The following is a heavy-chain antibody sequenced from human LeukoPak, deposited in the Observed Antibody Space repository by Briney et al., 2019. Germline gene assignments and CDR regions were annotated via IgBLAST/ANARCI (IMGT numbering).Heavy chain of an antibody. D-gene: IGHD1-26*01. V-gene: IGHV4-38-2*02. CDR3: VTPRSLELSGMAV. J-gene: IGHJ6*03. CDR2: VYHNGET. CDR1: GYSITTNYY. Sequence: SETLSLTCTVSGYSITTNYYWAWIRQSPGTGLEWIGSVYHNGETYYNPSLKSRVIISVDTSKNEFSLRLTSVTAADTAVYYCVTPRSLELSGMAVWGKGTTVIVSS.